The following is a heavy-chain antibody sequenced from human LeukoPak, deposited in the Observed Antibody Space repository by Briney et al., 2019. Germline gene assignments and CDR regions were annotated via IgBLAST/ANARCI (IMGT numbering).Heavy chain of an antibody. CDR2: IYYSGST. CDR1: GVSISSYY. CDR3: ASEAEREPPMIVEAY. J-gene: IGHJ4*02. D-gene: IGHD3-22*01. V-gene: IGHV4-59*12. Sequence: PSETLSLTCTVSGVSISSYYWSWIRQPPGKGLEWIGYIYYSGSTNYNPSLKSRVTISVDTSKNQFSLKLSSVTAADTAVYYCASEAEREPPMIVEAYWGQGTLVTVSS.